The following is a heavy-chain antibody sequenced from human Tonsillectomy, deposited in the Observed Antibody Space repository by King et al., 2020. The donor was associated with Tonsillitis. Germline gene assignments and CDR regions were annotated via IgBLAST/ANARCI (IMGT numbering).Heavy chain of an antibody. J-gene: IGHJ3*02. CDR3: ARAGGEEYAFDI. CDR1: GFTFSGYA. Sequence: VQLVQSGGGVVQPGRSLRLSCAASGFTFSGYAVHWVRQAPGKGLEWVAVISYDGSNKYYADSVEGRFIISRDNFKNTLYLQMNSLRAEDTAVYYCARAGGEEYAFDIWGQGTMVTVSS. D-gene: IGHD3-10*01. V-gene: IGHV3-30-3*01. CDR2: ISYDGSNK.